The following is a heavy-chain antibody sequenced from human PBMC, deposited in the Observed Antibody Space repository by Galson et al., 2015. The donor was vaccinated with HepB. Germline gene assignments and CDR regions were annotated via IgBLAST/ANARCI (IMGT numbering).Heavy chain of an antibody. D-gene: IGHD3-9*01. V-gene: IGHV4-34*01. CDR2: INHRGDT. Sequence: SETLSLTCGVHGGSFTGYYWSWIRQSPGRGLQWIGEINHRGDTNYNPSLTSRVSISLDTSKNQVSLQLTSVTAADTAVYFCARGIGDDILTVYFNRPHWFDPWGQGIQVTVSA. J-gene: IGHJ5*02. CDR1: GGSFTGYY. CDR3: ARGIGDDILTVYFNRPHWFDP.